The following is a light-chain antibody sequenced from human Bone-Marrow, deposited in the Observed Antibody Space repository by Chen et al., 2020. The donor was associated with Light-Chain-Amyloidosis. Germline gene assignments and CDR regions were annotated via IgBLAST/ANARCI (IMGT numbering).Light chain of an antibody. Sequence: QSVLTQPPSASGTPGQRVTISCSGSSSNIGSNYVYWYQKLPGTATKLLIYRNNQRPSGVPDRFSCSKSGTSASLAISGLRSEDEADYYCAAWDDSLSALYVFGTGTKVTVL. J-gene: IGLJ1*01. V-gene: IGLV1-47*01. CDR3: AAWDDSLSALYV. CDR1: SSNIGSNY. CDR2: RNN.